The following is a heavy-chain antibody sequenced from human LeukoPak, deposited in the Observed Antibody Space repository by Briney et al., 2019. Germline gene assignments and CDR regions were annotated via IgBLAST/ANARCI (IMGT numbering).Heavy chain of an antibody. D-gene: IGHD2-21*02. J-gene: IGHJ4*02. CDR1: GGTFSSYA. Sequence: SVKVSCKASGGTFSSYAISWVRQAPGQGLEWMGGIIPIFGTANYAQKFQGIVTITADESTSTAYMEPSSLRSEDTAVYYCARAYCGGDCYAHFDYWGQGTLVTVSS. V-gene: IGHV1-69*13. CDR3: ARAYCGGDCYAHFDY. CDR2: IIPIFGTA.